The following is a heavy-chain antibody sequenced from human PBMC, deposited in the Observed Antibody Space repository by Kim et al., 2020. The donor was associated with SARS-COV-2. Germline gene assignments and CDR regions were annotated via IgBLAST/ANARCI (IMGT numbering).Heavy chain of an antibody. D-gene: IGHD5-12*01. CDR1: GFTFSTYW. V-gene: IGHV3-7*03. Sequence: GGSLRLSCASSGFTFSTYWMTWVRQAPGKGLEWVSSIKQDGGDKYCVGSVEGRFTISRDNANNALYLQMSSLRAEDTAVYYCARVAQDKNRYRPLDFWCSGSLVTGSS. J-gene: IGHJ4*02. CDR2: IKQDGGDK. CDR3: ARVAQDKNRYRPLDF.